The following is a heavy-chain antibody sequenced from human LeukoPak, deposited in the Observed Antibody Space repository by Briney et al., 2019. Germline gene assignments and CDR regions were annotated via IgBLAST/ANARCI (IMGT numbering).Heavy chain of an antibody. CDR1: GFTFSSYA. J-gene: IGHJ4*02. D-gene: IGHD3-10*01. V-gene: IGHV3-30*18. Sequence: PGGSLRLSCAASGFTFSSYAMSWVRQAPGKGLEWVAVISYDGSNKYYADSVKGRFTISRDNSKNTLYLQMNSLRAEDTAVYYCANSGSGSYYNVAPFDYWGQGTLVTVSS. CDR2: ISYDGSNK. CDR3: ANSGSGSYYNVAPFDY.